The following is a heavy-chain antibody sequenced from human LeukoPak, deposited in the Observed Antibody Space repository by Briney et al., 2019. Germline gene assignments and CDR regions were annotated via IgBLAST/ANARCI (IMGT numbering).Heavy chain of an antibody. CDR1: GFTFSSYG. CDR3: ARDSSGSYYTDFDY. CDR2: IRYDGSNK. Sequence: GGSLRLSCAASGFTFSSYGMHWVRQAPGKGLEWVAFIRYDGSNKYYADSVKGRFTISRDNSKNTLYLQMNSLRAEDTAVYYCARDSSGSYYTDFDYWGQGTLVTVSS. J-gene: IGHJ4*02. D-gene: IGHD1-26*01. V-gene: IGHV3-30*02.